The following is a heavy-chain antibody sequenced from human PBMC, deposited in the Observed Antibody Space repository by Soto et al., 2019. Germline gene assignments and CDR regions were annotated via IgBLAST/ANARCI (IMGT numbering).Heavy chain of an antibody. D-gene: IGHD3-3*01. J-gene: IGHJ3*02. CDR2: ISSSSSYI. CDR1: GFTFSSYS. Sequence: GGSLRLSCAASGFTFSSYSMNWVRQAPGKGLEWVSSISSSSSYIYYADSVKGRFTISRDNAKNSLYLQMNSLRAEDTAVYYCARDLADYDFWSGQQTDAFDIWGQGTMVTVSS. V-gene: IGHV3-21*01. CDR3: ARDLADYDFWSGQQTDAFDI.